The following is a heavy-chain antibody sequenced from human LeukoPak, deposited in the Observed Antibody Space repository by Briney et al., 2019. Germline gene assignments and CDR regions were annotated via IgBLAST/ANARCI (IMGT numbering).Heavy chain of an antibody. CDR1: GYTFTGYY. V-gene: IGHV1-2*02. CDR2: VNPNSGGT. D-gene: IGHD3-3*01. Sequence: ASVKVSCKASGYTFTGYYMHWVRQAPGQGLEWMGWVNPNSGGTNYAQKFQGRVTMTRDTSISTAYMELSRLRSDDTAVYYCARGYDFWSGYQHWGQGILVTVSS. CDR3: ARGYDFWSGYQH. J-gene: IGHJ4*02.